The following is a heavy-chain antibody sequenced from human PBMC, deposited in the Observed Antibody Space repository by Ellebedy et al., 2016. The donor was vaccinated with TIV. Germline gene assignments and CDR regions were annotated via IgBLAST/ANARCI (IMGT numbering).Heavy chain of an antibody. CDR2: INQDESQK. D-gene: IGHD4-17*01. V-gene: IGHV3-7*01. J-gene: IGHJ6*02. CDR3: ATDGSYGDYLSPTHALER. Sequence: GGSLRLSCAVSGFSFSSYWMGWVRQAPGRGLEWVANINQDESQKYYVDAVKGRFTISRDNAKNSLYLHMNSLRVEDTAVYYCATDGSYGDYLSPTHALERWGQGTTVTVSS. CDR1: GFSFSSYW.